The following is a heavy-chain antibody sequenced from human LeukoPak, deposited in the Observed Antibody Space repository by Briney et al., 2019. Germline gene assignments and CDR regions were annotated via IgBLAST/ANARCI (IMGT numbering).Heavy chain of an antibody. CDR2: INPNSGGT. V-gene: IGHV1-2*02. CDR3: ARGSGWNRNAFDI. J-gene: IGHJ3*02. Sequence: ASVKVSCKASGYTFTGYYMHWARQAPGQGLEWMGWINPNSGGTNYAQKFQGRVTMTRDTSISTAYMELSRLRSDDTAVYYCARGSGWNRNAFDIWGQGTMVTVSS. D-gene: IGHD6-19*01. CDR1: GYTFTGYY.